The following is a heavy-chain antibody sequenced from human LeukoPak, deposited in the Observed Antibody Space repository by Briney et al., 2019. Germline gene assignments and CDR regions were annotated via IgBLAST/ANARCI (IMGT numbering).Heavy chain of an antibody. J-gene: IGHJ5*02. D-gene: IGHD1-26*01. Sequence: ASVKVSCTVSGYTLTELSIHWGRQAPGKGLEWRGGFDPEDGVTIYAQKFPGRGTSTAAPSTDTAYIALSSLGSEETAVYYCATKSAGHQVGAIWFDPWGQGTLVTVSS. V-gene: IGHV1-24*01. CDR1: GYTLTELS. CDR3: ATKSAGHQVGAIWFDP. CDR2: FDPEDGVT.